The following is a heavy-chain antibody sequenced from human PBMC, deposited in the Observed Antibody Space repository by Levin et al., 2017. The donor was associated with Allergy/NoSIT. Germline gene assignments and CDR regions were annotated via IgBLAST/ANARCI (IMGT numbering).Heavy chain of an antibody. Sequence: SETLSLTCTVSGGSISSSSYYWGWIRQPPGKGLEWIGSIYYSGSTYYNPSLKSRVTISVDTSKNQFSLKLSSVTAADTAVYYCASPDPSSGWDYWGQGTLVTVSS. CDR1: GGSISSSSYY. CDR2: IYYSGST. J-gene: IGHJ4*02. D-gene: IGHD6-19*01. CDR3: ASPDPSSGWDY. V-gene: IGHV4-39*07.